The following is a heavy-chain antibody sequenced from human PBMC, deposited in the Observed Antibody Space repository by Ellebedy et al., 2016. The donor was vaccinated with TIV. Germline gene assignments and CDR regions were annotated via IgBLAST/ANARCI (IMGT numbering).Heavy chain of an antibody. CDR2: IQIETDGGTT. CDR3: TLRPVESSGFLRYFDY. J-gene: IGHJ4*02. CDR1: GFTFSDAW. V-gene: IGHV3-15*01. Sequence: GESLKISCAASGFTFSDAWMSLVRQAPGKGLEWIGRIQIETDGGTTDYASPVKGRFNISRYDSKNTLNLHMNSLKTEDTAVYYCTLRPVESSGFLRYFDYWGLGTLVTVSS. D-gene: IGHD3-22*01.